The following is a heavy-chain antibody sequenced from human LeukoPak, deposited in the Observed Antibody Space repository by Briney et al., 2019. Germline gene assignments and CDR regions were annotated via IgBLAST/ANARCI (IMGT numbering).Heavy chain of an antibody. CDR1: GFTFSSYW. V-gene: IGHV3-7*01. Sequence: GGSLRLSCAASGFTFSSYWTSWVRQAPGKGLEWVANIKQDGSEKYYVDSVKGRFTISRDNAKNSLYLQMNSLRAEDTAVYYCARERGYSYGYAGDWFDPWGQGTLVTVSS. CDR2: IKQDGSEK. J-gene: IGHJ5*02. D-gene: IGHD5-18*01. CDR3: ARERGYSYGYAGDWFDP.